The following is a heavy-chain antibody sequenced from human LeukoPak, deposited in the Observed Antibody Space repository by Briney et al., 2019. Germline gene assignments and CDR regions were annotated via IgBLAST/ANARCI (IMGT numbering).Heavy chain of an antibody. CDR2: IYYSGST. CDR1: GGSISSGGYH. D-gene: IGHD5-24*01. J-gene: IGHJ4*02. Sequence: SETLSLTCTVSGGSISSGGYHWSWIRQHPGKGLEWIGYIYYSGSTYYSPSLKSRVTISVDTSKNQFSLKLSSVTAADTAVYYCASQVEMATSYFDYWGQGTLVTVSS. CDR3: ASQVEMATSYFDY. V-gene: IGHV4-31*03.